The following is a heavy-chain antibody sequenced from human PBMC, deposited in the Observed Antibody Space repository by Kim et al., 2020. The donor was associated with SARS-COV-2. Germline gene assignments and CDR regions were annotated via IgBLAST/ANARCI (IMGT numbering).Heavy chain of an antibody. CDR2: ISWNSGSI. V-gene: IGHV3-9*01. CDR3: AKDISGGSFPLGHYYGMDV. J-gene: IGHJ6*02. D-gene: IGHD2-15*01. CDR1: GFTFDDYA. Sequence: GGSLRLSCAASGFTFDDYAMHWVRQAPGKGLEWVSGISWNSGSIGYADSVKGRFTISRDNAKNSLYLQMNSLRAEDTALYYCAKDISGGSFPLGHYYGMDVWGQGTTVTVSS.